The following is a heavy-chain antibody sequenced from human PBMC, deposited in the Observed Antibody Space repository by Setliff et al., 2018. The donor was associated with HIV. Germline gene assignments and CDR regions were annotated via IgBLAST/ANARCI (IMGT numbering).Heavy chain of an antibody. D-gene: IGHD1-26*01. Sequence: GGSLRLSCAASGFTFYIYEMNWVRQAPGKGLEWVSYISGSYTTYYADSVKGRFTISRDNAEGSLYLQMNNLRAEDSAVYYCARLPNPKERSFWRVPFDLWGQGTMVTVSS. CDR1: GFTFYIYE. J-gene: IGHJ3*01. V-gene: IGHV3-48*03. CDR2: ISGSYTT. CDR3: ARLPNPKERSFWRVPFDL.